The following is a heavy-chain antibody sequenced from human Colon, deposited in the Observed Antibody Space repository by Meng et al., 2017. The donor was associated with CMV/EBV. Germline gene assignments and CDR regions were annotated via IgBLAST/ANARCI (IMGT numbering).Heavy chain of an antibody. CDR2: IVGSAYTA. J-gene: IGHJ4*02. CDR3: AKPSVTMVRGVFGIRYFES. CDR1: GFTFSSYE. V-gene: IGHV3-23*01. Sequence: SCAASGFTFSSYEMNWVRQAPGKGLEWVSAIVGSAYTAYYADSVKGRFTISRDNSNHMLFLQMNSLRAEDTAVYYCAKPSVTMVRGVFGIRYFESWGQGTLVTVSS. D-gene: IGHD3-10*01.